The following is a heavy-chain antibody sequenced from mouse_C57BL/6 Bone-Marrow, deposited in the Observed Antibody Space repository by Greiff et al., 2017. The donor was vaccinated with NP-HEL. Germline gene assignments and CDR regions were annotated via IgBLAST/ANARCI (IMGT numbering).Heavy chain of an antibody. CDR1: GYTFTSYD. D-gene: IGHD1-1*01. V-gene: IGHV1-85*01. CDR3: ARSSTVVDWYFDV. CDR2: IYPRDGST. Sequence: QVQLKESGPELVKPGASVKLSCKASGYTFTSYDINWVKQRPGQGLEWIGWIYPRDGSTKYNEKFKGKATLTVDTSSSTAYMELHSLTSEDSAVYFCARSSTVVDWYFDVWGTGTTVTVSS. J-gene: IGHJ1*03.